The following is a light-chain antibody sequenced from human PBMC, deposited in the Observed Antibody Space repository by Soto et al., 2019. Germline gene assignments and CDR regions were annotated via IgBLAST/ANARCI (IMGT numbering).Light chain of an antibody. Sequence: EIVLAQSPGTLSLSPGDRATLSCRASQSVSGSYLAWYQQKPGQAPRLLIYEASSRATGIPDRFSGSGSGIDFTLTISRLEFEDFAVYYCHQYGRSPFTFGPGTTVDIK. J-gene: IGKJ3*01. V-gene: IGKV3-20*01. CDR1: QSVSGSY. CDR2: EAS. CDR3: HQYGRSPFT.